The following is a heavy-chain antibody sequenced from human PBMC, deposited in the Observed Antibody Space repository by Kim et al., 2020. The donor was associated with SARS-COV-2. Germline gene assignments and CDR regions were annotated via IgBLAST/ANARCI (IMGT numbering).Heavy chain of an antibody. V-gene: IGHV4-59*08. CDR2: IYYSGST. Sequence: SETLSLTCTVSGGSISSYYWSWIRQPPGKGLEWIGYIYYSGSTKYNPSLKSRVAISVDTSKNQFSLKLSSVTAADTAVYYCARHGTGGYCANGVCYPIDYWGQRTLGTVSS. J-gene: IGHJ4*02. D-gene: IGHD2-8*01. CDR3: ARHGTGGYCANGVCYPIDY. CDR1: GGSISSYY.